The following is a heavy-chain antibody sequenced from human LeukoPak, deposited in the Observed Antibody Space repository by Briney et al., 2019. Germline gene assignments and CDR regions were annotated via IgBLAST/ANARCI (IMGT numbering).Heavy chain of an antibody. Sequence: GSSVKVSCKASGGTFSSCAISWVRQAPGQGLEWMGRIIPIFGIANYAQKFQGRVTITADKSTSTAYMELSSLRSEDTAVYYCARDLIGGIVGATDDAFDIWGQGTMVTVSS. D-gene: IGHD1-26*01. J-gene: IGHJ3*02. CDR1: GGTFSSCA. CDR2: IIPIFGIA. CDR3: ARDLIGGIVGATDDAFDI. V-gene: IGHV1-69*04.